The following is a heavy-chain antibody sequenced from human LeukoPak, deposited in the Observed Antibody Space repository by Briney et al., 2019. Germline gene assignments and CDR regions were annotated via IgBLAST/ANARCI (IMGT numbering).Heavy chain of an antibody. J-gene: IGHJ4*02. CDR1: VFTLSSYA. CDR3: AKHGSSDYFDY. D-gene: IGHD3-10*01. Sequence: GGSLRLSCAASVFTLSSYAISWVRPAPGKRLEWVSAISGSGGNTYYADSVKGRFTISRDNSKNTLYLQMNSLRAGDTVVYYCAKHGSSDYFDYWGQGTLVTVSS. CDR2: ISGSGGNT. V-gene: IGHV3-23*01.